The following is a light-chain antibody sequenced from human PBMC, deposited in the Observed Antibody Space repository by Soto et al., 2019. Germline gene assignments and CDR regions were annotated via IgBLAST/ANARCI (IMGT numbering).Light chain of an antibody. CDR1: ETIIIW. CDR3: QHYNSYSGA. CDR2: KAS. J-gene: IGKJ1*01. V-gene: IGKV1-5*03. Sequence: DIQMTQSPSTLSGSVGDRVTITCRAGETIIIWLAWYQQKPGEAPKLLIYKASTLKSGVPSRFSGSGSGTEFTLTISSLQPDDFATYYCQHYNSYSGAFGQGTKVDIK.